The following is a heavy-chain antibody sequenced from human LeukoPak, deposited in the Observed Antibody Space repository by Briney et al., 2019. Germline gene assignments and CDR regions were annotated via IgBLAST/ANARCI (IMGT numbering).Heavy chain of an antibody. V-gene: IGHV1-2*02. Sequence: ASMKVSCKASGYTFTGCYMHWVRQAPGQGLEWMGWINPNSGGTTYAQSFQGRVTLTSDTSISTAYMELSSLRSDDTAVYYCARGNLRELRGFDYWGQGTLVTVSS. CDR1: GYTFTGCY. D-gene: IGHD1-7*01. CDR2: INPNSGGT. J-gene: IGHJ4*02. CDR3: ARGNLRELRGFDY.